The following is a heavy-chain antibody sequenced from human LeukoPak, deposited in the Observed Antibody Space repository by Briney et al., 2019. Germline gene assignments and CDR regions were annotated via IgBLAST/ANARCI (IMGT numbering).Heavy chain of an antibody. V-gene: IGHV3-23*01. CDR2: ISGGDDGT. CDR1: GFTFSRCG. Sequence: GGSLRLSCAASGFTFSRCGMTWVRQAPGKGREWVASISGGDDGTYYADSVTGGFTISRDNSQNTLYLQMTSLSAEDPAIYYCAKRGPIYSATPGNYFDHWGQGTLVTVSS. D-gene: IGHD6-13*01. CDR3: AKRGPIYSATPGNYFDH. J-gene: IGHJ4*02.